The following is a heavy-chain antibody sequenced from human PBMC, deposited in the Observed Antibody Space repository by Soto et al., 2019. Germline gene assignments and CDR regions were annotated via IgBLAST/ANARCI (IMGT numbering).Heavy chain of an antibody. V-gene: IGHV3-23*01. Sequence: GGSLRLSCAASGFMFSTTDMSWVRQAPGKGLEWLTTIEGSGEITYYADSVKGRFTISRDNSKSTVYLQMDSLTADDKAVYFCVKNSGRFNTWGQGTQVTVYS. CDR1: GFMFSTTD. CDR2: IEGSGEIT. CDR3: VKNSGRFNT. J-gene: IGHJ5*02. D-gene: IGHD3-10*01.